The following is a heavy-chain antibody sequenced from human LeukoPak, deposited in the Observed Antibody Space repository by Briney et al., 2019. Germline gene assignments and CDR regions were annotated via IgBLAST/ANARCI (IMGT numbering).Heavy chain of an antibody. J-gene: IGHJ4*02. V-gene: IGHV4-34*01. CDR2: INHSGST. CDR1: GGSFSGYY. Sequence: SETLSLTCAVYGGSFSGYYWSWIRQPPGKGLEWIGEINHSGSTNYNPSHKSRLILSVDTARNQVSLKLTSVTAADTAVYYCTREVSTVTFDYWGQGTLVTVSS. CDR3: TREVSTVTFDY. D-gene: IGHD4-17*01.